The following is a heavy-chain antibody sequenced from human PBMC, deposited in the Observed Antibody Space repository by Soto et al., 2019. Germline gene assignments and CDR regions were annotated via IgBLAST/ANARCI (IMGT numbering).Heavy chain of an antibody. Sequence: QVQLVESGGGVVQPGRSLRLSCAASGFTFSSYGMHWVRQAPGKGLEWVAVISYDGSNKYYADSVKGRFTISRDNSKNTLYLQMNSLRAEDTAVYYCATLGEPDDYWGQGTLVTVSS. CDR1: GFTFSSYG. J-gene: IGHJ4*02. D-gene: IGHD3-16*01. CDR2: ISYDGSNK. V-gene: IGHV3-30*03. CDR3: ATLGEPDDY.